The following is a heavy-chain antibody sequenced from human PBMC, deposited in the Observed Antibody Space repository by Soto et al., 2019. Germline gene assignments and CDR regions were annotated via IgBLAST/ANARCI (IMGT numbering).Heavy chain of an antibody. Sequence: PSETLSLTCTVSGGSISNGNYYWSWTRQHPGKGLEWIGYIYYSGSTYYNPSLKSRATISVDTSKNHFSLKLSSVTAADTAVYYCARTSYCSSTSCYAGDPYWFDPRGQGTLVTVSS. V-gene: IGHV4-31*03. CDR1: GGSISNGNYY. CDR2: IYYSGST. CDR3: ARTSYCSSTSCYAGDPYWFDP. J-gene: IGHJ5*02. D-gene: IGHD2-2*01.